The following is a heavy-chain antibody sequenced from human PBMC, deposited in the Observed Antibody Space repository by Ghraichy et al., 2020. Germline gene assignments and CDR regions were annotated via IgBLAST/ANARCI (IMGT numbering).Heavy chain of an antibody. Sequence: GGSLRLSCAASGFTFSSHGMHLVRQSPGKGLEWVAVIWHDGRDKYYSDSVKGRFTISRDMSRNTVYLQMTSLRVEDTAVYYCTRDESTSILGGSSFDIWGQGTTVTVSS. CDR1: GFTFSSHG. CDR3: TRDESTSILGGSSFDI. J-gene: IGHJ3*02. V-gene: IGHV3-33*01. CDR2: IWHDGRDK. D-gene: IGHD2-15*01.